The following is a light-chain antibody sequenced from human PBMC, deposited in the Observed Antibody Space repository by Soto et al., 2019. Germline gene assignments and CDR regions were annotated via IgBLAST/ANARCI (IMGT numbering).Light chain of an antibody. CDR3: QQLNSYPRT. J-gene: IGKJ1*01. Sequence: IQLTQSPSSLSASVGDRVTITCRASQGISSYLAWYQQKPWKAPKLLIYAASTLQSWVPSRFSGSGSGTDFTLTISSLQPEDFATYYCQQLNSYPRTFGQGTKVESK. CDR1: QGISSY. V-gene: IGKV1-9*01. CDR2: AAS.